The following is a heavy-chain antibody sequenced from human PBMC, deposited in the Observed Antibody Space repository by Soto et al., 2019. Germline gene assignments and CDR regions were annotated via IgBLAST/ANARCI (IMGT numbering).Heavy chain of an antibody. D-gene: IGHD6-19*01. CDR2: IYYSGST. Sequence: SETLSLTCTVSGGSISSYYWSWIRQPPGKGLEWIGYIYYSGSTNYNPSLKSRVTISVDTSKNQFSLKLSSVTAADTAVYYCARERLQQWRTGRVASWFDPWGQGTLVTVSS. V-gene: IGHV4-59*01. J-gene: IGHJ5*02. CDR3: ARERLQQWRTGRVASWFDP. CDR1: GGSISSYY.